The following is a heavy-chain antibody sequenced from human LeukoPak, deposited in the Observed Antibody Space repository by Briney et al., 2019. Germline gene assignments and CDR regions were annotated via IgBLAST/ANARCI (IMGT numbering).Heavy chain of an antibody. CDR3: ARDRLAVAGSYYFDY. J-gene: IGHJ4*02. Sequence: GGSLRLPCAASGFTFSSYSMNWVRQAPGKGLEWVSSISSSSSYIYYADSMKGRFTISRDNAKNSLYLQMNSLRAEDTAVYYCARDRLAVAGSYYFDYWGQGTLVTVSS. CDR2: ISSSSSYI. D-gene: IGHD6-19*01. CDR1: GFTFSSYS. V-gene: IGHV3-21*01.